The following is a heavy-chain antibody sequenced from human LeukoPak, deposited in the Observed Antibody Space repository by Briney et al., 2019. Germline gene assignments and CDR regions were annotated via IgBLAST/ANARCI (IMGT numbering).Heavy chain of an antibody. CDR1: GGSISSYY. CDR3: AREREGIVVPAAPTYFDY. CDR2: IYTSGST. Sequence: SSETLSLTCTVSGGSISSYYWSWIRQPAGKGLEWIGRIYTSGSTNYNPSLKSRVTMSVDTSKNQFSLKLSSVTAADTAVYYCAREREGIVVPAAPTYFDYWGQGTLVTVSS. J-gene: IGHJ4*02. D-gene: IGHD2-2*01. V-gene: IGHV4-4*07.